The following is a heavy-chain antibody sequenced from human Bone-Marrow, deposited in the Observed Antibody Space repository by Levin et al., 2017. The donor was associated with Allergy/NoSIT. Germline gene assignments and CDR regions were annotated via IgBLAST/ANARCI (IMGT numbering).Heavy chain of an antibody. D-gene: IGHD1-26*01. CDR2: INWNSDKR. J-gene: IGHJ4*02. CDR3: AKGSGTTHFDD. Sequence: GGSLRLSCSASGFTFDDYAMHWVRQAPGKGLEWVSGINWNSDKRDYADSVMGRFTISRDNAKNSLYLQMNSLRDEDTALYYCAKGSGTTHFDDWGQGTLVTVSS. V-gene: IGHV3-9*01. CDR1: GFTFDDYA.